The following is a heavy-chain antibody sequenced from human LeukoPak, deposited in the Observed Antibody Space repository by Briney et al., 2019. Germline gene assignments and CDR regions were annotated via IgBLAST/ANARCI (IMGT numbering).Heavy chain of an antibody. J-gene: IGHJ6*04. V-gene: IGHV4-34*01. CDR3: ARQSYTVTHYYGMDV. CDR2: INHNGST. CDR1: GGSLSGYY. Sequence: SETLSLTCAVYGGSVYGGSLSGYYWSWIRQPPGKGLEWIGEINHNGSTNYNPSLKSRVTISADTSKNQFSLELSSVTAADTAVYYCARQSYTVTHYYGMDVWGSGTTVTVSS. D-gene: IGHD4-17*01.